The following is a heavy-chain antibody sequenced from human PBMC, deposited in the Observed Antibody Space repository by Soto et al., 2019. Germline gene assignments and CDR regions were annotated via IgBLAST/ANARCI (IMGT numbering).Heavy chain of an antibody. J-gene: IGHJ6*02. CDR3: AREIWSGYSRVHYYYYGMDV. D-gene: IGHD3-3*01. V-gene: IGHV3-30*03. CDR2: ISYDGSNK. CDR1: GFTFSSYG. Sequence: GGSLRLSCAASGFTFSSYGMHWVRQAPGKGLEWVAVISYDGSNKYYADSVKGRFTISRDNSKNTLYLQMNSLRAEDTAVYYCAREIWSGYSRVHYYYYGMDVCGQGTTVTVSS.